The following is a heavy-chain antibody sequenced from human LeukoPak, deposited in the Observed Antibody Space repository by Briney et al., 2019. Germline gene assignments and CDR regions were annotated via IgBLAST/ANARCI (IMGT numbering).Heavy chain of an antibody. V-gene: IGHV1-24*01. J-gene: IGHJ6*03. Sequence: ASVKVSCKVSGYALTELSMHWVRQAPGKGLEWMGGFDPEDGETIYAQKFQGRVTMTEDTSTDTAYMELSSLRSEDTAVYYCATGHRFTRYYYYYMDVWGKGTTVTVSS. CDR3: ATGHRFTRYYYYYMDV. D-gene: IGHD3-3*01. CDR2: FDPEDGET. CDR1: GYALTELS.